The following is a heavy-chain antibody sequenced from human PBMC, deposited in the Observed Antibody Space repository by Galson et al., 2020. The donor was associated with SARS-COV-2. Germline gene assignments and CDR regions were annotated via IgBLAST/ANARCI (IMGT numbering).Heavy chain of an antibody. CDR2: ISYDGSNK. CDR3: ARGRRYFDLFDP. Sequence: GGSLRLSCAASGFTFSSYAMHWVRQAPGKGLEWVAVISYDGSNKYYADSVKGRFTISRDNSKNTLYLQMNSLRAEDTAVYYCARGRRYFDLFDPWGQGTLVTVSS. D-gene: IGHD3-9*01. CDR1: GFTFSSYA. J-gene: IGHJ5*02. V-gene: IGHV3-30*04.